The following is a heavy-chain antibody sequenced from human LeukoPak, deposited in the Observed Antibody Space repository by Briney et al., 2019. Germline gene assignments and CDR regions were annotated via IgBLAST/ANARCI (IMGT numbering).Heavy chain of an antibody. CDR1: GGTFTNPA. V-gene: IGHV1-69*05. CDR3: ARDVHGDYGSGWFDP. CDR2: IMPLFGTA. Sequence: SVKVSCKTSGGTFTNPAICWVRQAPGQGLEWLGGIMPLFGTAGYAQKFQGRVTITKDESTRTVYLELTSLTFDDTAVYYCARDVHGDYGSGWFDPWGQGTLVSVSS. J-gene: IGHJ5*02. D-gene: IGHD4-17*01.